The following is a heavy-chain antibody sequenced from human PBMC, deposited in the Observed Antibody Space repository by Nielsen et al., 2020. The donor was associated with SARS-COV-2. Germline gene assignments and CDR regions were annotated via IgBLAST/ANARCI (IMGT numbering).Heavy chain of an antibody. J-gene: IGHJ6*02. V-gene: IGHV3-33*01. CDR2: IWYDGSNK. CDR1: GFTFSSYG. D-gene: IGHD3-10*01. CDR3: ARDDFFGLSSGRPHYYGMDV. Sequence: GESLKISCAASGFTFSSYGMHWVRQAPGKGLEWVAVIWYDGSNKYYADSVKGRFTISRDNSKNTLYLQMNSLRAEDTAVYYCARDDFFGLSSGRPHYYGMDVWGQGTTVTVSS.